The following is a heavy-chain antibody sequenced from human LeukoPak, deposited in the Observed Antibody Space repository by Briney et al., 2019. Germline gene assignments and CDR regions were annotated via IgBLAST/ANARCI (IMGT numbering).Heavy chain of an antibody. CDR2: IYSGGST. J-gene: IGHJ4*02. V-gene: IGHV3-53*01. Sequence: GGSLRLSCAASGFIVSSKYMSWVRQAPGKGLEWVSVIYSGGSTYYAASVEGRFTISRDNFKNTVYLQMNSLRVEDTAVYYCARAGPIDYWGQGTLVTVSS. CDR3: ARAGPIDY. CDR1: GFIVSSKY.